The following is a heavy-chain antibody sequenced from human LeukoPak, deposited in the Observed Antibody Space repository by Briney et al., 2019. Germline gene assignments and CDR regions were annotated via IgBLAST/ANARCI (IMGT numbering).Heavy chain of an antibody. V-gene: IGHV3-23*01. J-gene: IGHJ4*02. CDR2: ISSSGAGT. D-gene: IGHD3-16*01. CDR3: AKVGSPGYYFNY. CDR1: GFTFSSYA. Sequence: GGSLRLSCAASGFTFSSYAMSWVRQAPGKGLEWVSFISSSGAGTDYADSVKGRFTISRDNSKNTLFLHMNSLRAEDTAVYYCAKVGSPGYYFNYWGQGTLVTVSS.